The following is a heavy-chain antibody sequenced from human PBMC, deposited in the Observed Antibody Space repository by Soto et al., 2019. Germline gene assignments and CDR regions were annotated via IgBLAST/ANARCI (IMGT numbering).Heavy chain of an antibody. J-gene: IGHJ5*02. CDR3: ARGMQHIVVVTAMEEYNWFDP. CDR1: GGSFSGYY. V-gene: IGHV4-34*01. Sequence: QVQLQQWGAGLLKPSETLSLTCAVYGGSFSGYYWSWIRQPPGKGLEWIGEINHSGSTNYNPSLKSRVTISVDTSKNQFSRKLSSVTAADTAVYYCARGMQHIVVVTAMEEYNWFDPWGQGTLVTVSS. D-gene: IGHD2-21*02. CDR2: INHSGST.